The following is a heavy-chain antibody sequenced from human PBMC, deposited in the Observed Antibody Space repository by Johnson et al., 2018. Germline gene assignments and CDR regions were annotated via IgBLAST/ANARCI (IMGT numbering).Heavy chain of an antibody. J-gene: IGHJ3*02. CDR3: AKKVYSTGPLWAFDM. CDR2: ISYDGSNK. CDR1: GITFRSYG. D-gene: IGHD2-8*02. V-gene: IGHV3-30*18. Sequence: QVQLQQSGGGVVQPGRSLRLSCVASGITFRSYGMHWVRQAPGKGLEWVAVISYDGSNKFYADSVKGRFTIFRDNSKNTVYLQMNSLKTEDTALSFCAKKVYSTGPLWAFDMWGQGTKVTVSS.